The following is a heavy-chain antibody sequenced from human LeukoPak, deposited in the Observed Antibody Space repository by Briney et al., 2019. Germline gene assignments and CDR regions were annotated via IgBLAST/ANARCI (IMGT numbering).Heavy chain of an antibody. D-gene: IGHD3-10*01. V-gene: IGHV1-2*02. J-gene: IGHJ4*02. Sequence: SVKVSCKASGYTFTGYYMHWVRQAPGQGLEWMGWINPNSGGTNYAQKFQGRVTMTRDTSISTAYMELSRLRSDDTAVYYCARVRGYYGSGSYPRFDYWGQGTLVTVSS. CDR3: ARVRGYYGSGSYPRFDY. CDR1: GYTFTGYY. CDR2: INPNSGGT.